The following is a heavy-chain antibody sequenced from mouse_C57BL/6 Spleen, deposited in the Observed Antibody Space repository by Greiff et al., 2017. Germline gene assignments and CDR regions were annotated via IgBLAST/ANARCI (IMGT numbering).Heavy chain of an antibody. V-gene: IGHV1-26*01. CDR1: GYTFTDYY. CDR3: AKFITTVDYAMDY. CDR2: INPNNGGT. D-gene: IGHD1-1*01. J-gene: IGHJ4*01. Sequence: VQLQQSGPELVKPGASVKISCKASGYTFTDYYMNWVKQSHGKSLEWIGDINPNNGGTSYNQKFKGKATLTVVKSSSTAYMELRSLTSEDSAVYYCAKFITTVDYAMDYWGQGTSVTVSS.